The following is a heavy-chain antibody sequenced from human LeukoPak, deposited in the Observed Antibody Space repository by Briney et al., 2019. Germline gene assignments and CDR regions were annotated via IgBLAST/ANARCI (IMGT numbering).Heavy chain of an antibody. CDR2: ISAYNGNT. V-gene: IGHV1-18*01. D-gene: IGHD2-2*01. J-gene: IGHJ4*02. Sequence: GASVKVSCKASGYTFTSYGISWVRQAPGQGLEWMGWISAYNGNTNYAQKLQGRVTMTTDTSTSTAYMELRSLRSDDTAVYYCARDSLADCSSTSCYPDYWGQGTLVTVSS. CDR3: ARDSLADCSSTSCYPDY. CDR1: GYTFTSYG.